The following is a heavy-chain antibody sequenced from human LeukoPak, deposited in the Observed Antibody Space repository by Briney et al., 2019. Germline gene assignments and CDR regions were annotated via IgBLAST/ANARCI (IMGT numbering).Heavy chain of an antibody. V-gene: IGHV4-39*01. J-gene: IGHJ4*02. CDR2: IYYSGST. D-gene: IGHD3-3*01. Sequence: SETLSLTCTVSGGSISSSSYYWGWIRQPPGKGLEWIGSIYYSGSTYYNPSLKSRVTISVDTSKNQFSLKLSSVTAADTAVYYCARLTTIIDFDYWGQGTLVTVSP. CDR3: ARLTTIIDFDY. CDR1: GGSISSSSYY.